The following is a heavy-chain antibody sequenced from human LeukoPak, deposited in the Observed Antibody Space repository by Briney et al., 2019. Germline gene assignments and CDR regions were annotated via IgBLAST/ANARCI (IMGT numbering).Heavy chain of an antibody. D-gene: IGHD4-17*01. CDR2: ISSAGSTI. Sequence: GGSLRLSCAASGFTFTFSDYYMSWIRQAPGKGLEWVSFISSAGSTIYYADSVKGRFTISRDNAKNSLYLQMNSLRAEDTAVYYRARGRTDDYGDYFDYWGQGTLVTVSS. CDR1: GFTFTFSDYY. CDR3: ARGRTDDYGDYFDY. V-gene: IGHV3-11*04. J-gene: IGHJ4*02.